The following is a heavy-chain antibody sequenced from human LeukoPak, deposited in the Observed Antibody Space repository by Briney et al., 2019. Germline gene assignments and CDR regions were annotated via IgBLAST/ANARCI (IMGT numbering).Heavy chain of an antibody. CDR3: AGFYISPNFDY. V-gene: IGHV4-39*01. CDR2: IYYSGST. D-gene: IGHD3-3*01. Sequence: SETLSLTCTVSGGSISSSSYYWGWIRQPPGKGLEWIGGIYYSGSTYYNPSLKSRVTISVDTSKNQFSLKLSSVTAADTAVYYCAGFYISPNFDYWGQGTLVTVSS. CDR1: GGSISSSSYY. J-gene: IGHJ4*02.